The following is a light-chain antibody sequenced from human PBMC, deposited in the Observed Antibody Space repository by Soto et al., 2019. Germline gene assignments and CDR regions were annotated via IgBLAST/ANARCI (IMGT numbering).Light chain of an antibody. V-gene: IGLV2-14*01. J-gene: IGLJ3*02. CDR3: SSYTTSSTVWA. CDR2: EVS. Sequence: QSALTQPASVSGSPGQSITISCTGTDSDVGHYNYVSWYQQHPGKAPKLMIFEVSSRPSGVSNRFSGSKSGSTASLTISGLQAEDEAGYYCSSYTTSSTVWAFGGGTKLTVL. CDR1: DSDVGHYNY.